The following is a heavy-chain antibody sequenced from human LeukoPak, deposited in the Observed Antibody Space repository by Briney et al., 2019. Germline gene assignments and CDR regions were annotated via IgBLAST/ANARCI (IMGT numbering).Heavy chain of an antibody. CDR2: IKSKTDGGTT. Sequence: GGSLRLSCAASGFTFSNAWMSWVRQAPGKGLEWVGRIKSKTDGGTTDYAAPVKGRFTISRNDSKNTLYLQMNSLKTEDTAVYYCARGIDGDIVVVPAAYGMDVWGQGTTVTVSS. J-gene: IGHJ6*02. D-gene: IGHD2-2*01. CDR3: ARGIDGDIVVVPAAYGMDV. CDR1: GFTFSNAW. V-gene: IGHV3-15*01.